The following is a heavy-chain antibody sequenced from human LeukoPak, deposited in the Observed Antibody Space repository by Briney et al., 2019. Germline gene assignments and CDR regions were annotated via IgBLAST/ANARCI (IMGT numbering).Heavy chain of an antibody. V-gene: IGHV3-21*01. CDR1: GLTFTTYS. CDR2: ISSSSSYI. D-gene: IGHD6-19*01. Sequence: GGSLRLSCAASGLTFTTYSMNWVRQAPGKGLGWVSSISSSSSYIYYADSMKGRFTISRDNAKNSLYLQLNSLRAEDTAVYYCARAVAGPIRYYFDYWGQGTLVTVSS. CDR3: ARAVAGPIRYYFDY. J-gene: IGHJ4*02.